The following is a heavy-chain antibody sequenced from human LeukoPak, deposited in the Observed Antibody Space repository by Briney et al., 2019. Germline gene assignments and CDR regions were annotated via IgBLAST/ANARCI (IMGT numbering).Heavy chain of an antibody. CDR1: GFTFSSYS. Sequence: GGSLRHSCAASGFTFSSYSMNWVRQAPGKGLEWVSSISSSSSYIYYAGSVKGRFTISRDNAKNSLYLQMNSLRAEDTAVYYCAREDDYGPGYFDLWGRGTLVTVSS. CDR2: ISSSSSYI. D-gene: IGHD4/OR15-4a*01. CDR3: AREDDYGPGYFDL. J-gene: IGHJ2*01. V-gene: IGHV3-21*01.